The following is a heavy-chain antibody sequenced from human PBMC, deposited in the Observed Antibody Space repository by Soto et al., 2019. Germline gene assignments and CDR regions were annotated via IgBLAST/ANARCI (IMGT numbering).Heavy chain of an antibody. CDR1: GGTFSSYG. J-gene: IGHJ5*02. D-gene: IGHD6-13*01. Sequence: QVLLVQSGAEVKKPGSSVKVSCKASGGTFSSYGISWVRQTPGRGLEWMGGIIPLFGTTNYAQKFRGRVTVTADESTSIVYMELRSLSFEDTAIYYCARAHGSSWYNWFDPWGQGTLVTVSS. V-gene: IGHV1-69*01. CDR3: ARAHGSSWYNWFDP. CDR2: IIPLFGTT.